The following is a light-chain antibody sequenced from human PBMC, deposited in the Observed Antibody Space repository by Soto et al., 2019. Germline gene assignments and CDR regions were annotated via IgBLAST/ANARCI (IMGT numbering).Light chain of an antibody. V-gene: IGKV3-11*01. CDR2: DAS. J-gene: IGKJ1*01. Sequence: IVLTQSPGTLSLSPGERVTLSCRASQSLSRGYLAWYQQKPGQAPRLLIYDASNRATGIPARFSGSGSATDFTRTISSLEPEAFAVYYCQQRSNWPPRGTFGQGTKVDI. CDR3: QQRSNWPPRGT. CDR1: QSLSRGY.